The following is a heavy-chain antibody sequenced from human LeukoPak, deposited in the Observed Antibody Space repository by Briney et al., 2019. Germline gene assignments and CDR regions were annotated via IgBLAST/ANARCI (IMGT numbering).Heavy chain of an antibody. V-gene: IGHV3-23*01. CDR2: ISGSGGST. D-gene: IGHD3-3*01. CDR3: AKGPAGDFWSGSPIPQLY. Sequence: GGSLRLSCAASGFTFSSYAMSWVRQAPGKGLEWVSAISGSGGSTYYADSVKGRFTISRDNSKNTLYLQMNSLRAEDTAVYYCAKGPAGDFWSGSPIPQLYWGQGTLVTVSS. CDR1: GFTFSSYA. J-gene: IGHJ4*02.